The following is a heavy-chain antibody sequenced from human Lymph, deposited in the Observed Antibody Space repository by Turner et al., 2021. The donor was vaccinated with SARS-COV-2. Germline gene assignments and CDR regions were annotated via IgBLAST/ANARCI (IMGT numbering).Heavy chain of an antibody. CDR1: GFTFSSFA. CDR2: ISYDGSNK. J-gene: IGHJ4*02. D-gene: IGHD7-27*01. V-gene: IGHV3-30-3*01. CDR3: ARSGPNFDF. Sequence: QVQLVESGGGVVQPGRSLRLSCAASGFTFSSFAMHWVRQAPGKGLEWVALISYDGSNKYYADSVKGRFTISRDNSKNTLYLQMNSLRAEDTAVYYCARSGPNFDFWGQGTLVTVSS.